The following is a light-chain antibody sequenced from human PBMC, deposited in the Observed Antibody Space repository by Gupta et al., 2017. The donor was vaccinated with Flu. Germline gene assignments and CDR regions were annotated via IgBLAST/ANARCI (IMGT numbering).Light chain of an antibody. CDR1: QSVLSSSNNENY. CDR3: QQYYGPPVT. J-gene: IGKJ4*01. Sequence: DIVMTQSPDSLAVSLGERATINCKSSQSVLSSSNNENYLAWYQQKPGQPPKLLIYWASTRESGVPDRFSGSGSGTDFTLTISSLQAEDVADYYCQQYYGPPVTFGGGTKLEIK. V-gene: IGKV4-1*01. CDR2: WAS.